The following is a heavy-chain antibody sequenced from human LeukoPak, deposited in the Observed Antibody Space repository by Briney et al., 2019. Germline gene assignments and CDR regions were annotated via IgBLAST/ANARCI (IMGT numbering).Heavy chain of an antibody. J-gene: IGHJ4*02. V-gene: IGHV4-39*07. CDR1: GGSISSSSYY. D-gene: IGHD3-22*01. Sequence: PSETLSLTCTVSGGSISSSSYYWGWIRQPPGKGLEWIGSIYYSGSTYYNPSLKSRVTISVDTSKNQFSLKLSSVTAADTAVYYCARVGYYDSSGYVDYWGQGTLVTVSS. CDR2: IYYSGST. CDR3: ARVGYYDSSGYVDY.